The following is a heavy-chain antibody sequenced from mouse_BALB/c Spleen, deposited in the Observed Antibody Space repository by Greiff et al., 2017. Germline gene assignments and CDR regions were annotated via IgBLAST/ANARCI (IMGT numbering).Heavy chain of an antibody. J-gene: IGHJ1*01. Sequence: VQLQQSGPGLVAPSQSLSITCTVSGFSLTGYGVNWVRQPPGKGLEWLGMIWGDGSTDYNSALKSRLSISKDNSKSQVFLKMNSLQTDDTARYYCARLYYDYDEGYWYFDVWGAGTTVTVSS. V-gene: IGHV2-6-7*01. CDR1: GFSLTGYG. D-gene: IGHD2-4*01. CDR3: ARLYYDYDEGYWYFDV. CDR2: IWGDGST.